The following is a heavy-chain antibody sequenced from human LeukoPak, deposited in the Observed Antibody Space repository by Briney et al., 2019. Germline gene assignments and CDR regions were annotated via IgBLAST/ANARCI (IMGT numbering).Heavy chain of an antibody. CDR3: ARGESAEYFHH. V-gene: IGHV1-46*01. CDR1: GYTFTSYY. Sequence: ASVKVSCKASGYTFTSYYIHWVRQAPGQGLEWMGIINPGTISTTYAQKFQGRVTMTRDMSTSTVYMELSNLRSEDTAVYYCARGESAEYFHHWGQGTLVTVSS. J-gene: IGHJ1*01. CDR2: INPGTIST.